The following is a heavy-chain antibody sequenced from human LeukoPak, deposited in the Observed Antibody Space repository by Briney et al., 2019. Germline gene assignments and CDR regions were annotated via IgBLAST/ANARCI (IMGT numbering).Heavy chain of an antibody. J-gene: IGHJ4*02. V-gene: IGHV1-2*02. Sequence: ASVNVSCKALGYSFTDFYIHWVRQAPGQGLEWLGWINPNSGGTNYAQKFQGRVTMTRDTSISTAYMELSRLRSDDTAVYYCASMAVAGTDAHYWGQGTLVTVSS. CDR3: ASMAVAGTDAHY. D-gene: IGHD6-19*01. CDR2: INPNSGGT. CDR1: GYSFTDFY.